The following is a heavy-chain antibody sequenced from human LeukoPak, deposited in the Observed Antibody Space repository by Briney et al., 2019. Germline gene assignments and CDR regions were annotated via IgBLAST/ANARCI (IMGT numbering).Heavy chain of an antibody. J-gene: IGHJ6*03. CDR2: IYSGGST. V-gene: IGHV3-53*01. CDR3: ARARWGSGYYYYYMDV. CDR1: GFTVSSNY. Sequence: GGSLRLSCAAAGFTVSSNYMSWVRQAPGKGLEWVSVIYSGGSTYYADSVKGRFTISRDNSKTTLYLQMNSLRAEDTAVYYCARARWGSGYYYYYMDVWGKGTTVIVSS. D-gene: IGHD7-27*01.